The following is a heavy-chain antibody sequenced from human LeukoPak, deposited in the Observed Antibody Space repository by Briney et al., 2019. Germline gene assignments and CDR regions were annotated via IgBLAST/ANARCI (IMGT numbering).Heavy chain of an antibody. V-gene: IGHV3-21*01. CDR2: ITSSNDYI. Sequence: PGGSLRLSCAASGFTFSSYSMNWVRQAPGKGLEWVSSITSSNDYIYYVDSVKGRFTISRDNAKNSLYLQMNSLRAEDTAVYYCARDSLQWLTDYWGQGTLVTVSS. J-gene: IGHJ4*02. CDR1: GFTFSSYS. D-gene: IGHD6-19*01. CDR3: ARDSLQWLTDY.